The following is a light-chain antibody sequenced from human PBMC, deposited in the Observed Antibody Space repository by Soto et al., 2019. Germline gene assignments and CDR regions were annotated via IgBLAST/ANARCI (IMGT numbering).Light chain of an antibody. CDR2: KAS. Sequence: DIQMTQSPSTLSASVGDRVTITCRASQSISSWLAWYQQIPGKAPKLLIYKASSLESGVPSRFSGSGSGTKFTLNIIRLQPADCATYYCKQYNSYPWTFGQGTKVEIK. V-gene: IGKV1-5*03. CDR3: KQYNSYPWT. J-gene: IGKJ1*01. CDR1: QSISSW.